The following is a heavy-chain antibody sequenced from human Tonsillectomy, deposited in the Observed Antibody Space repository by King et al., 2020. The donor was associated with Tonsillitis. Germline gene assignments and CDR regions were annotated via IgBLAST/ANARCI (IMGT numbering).Heavy chain of an antibody. CDR2: IYHSGST. D-gene: IGHD3-10*01. CDR3: ARGYYGSGNGLDV. Sequence: QLQESGPGLVKPPGTLSLTCAVSGDSIRTSNWWSWVRQPPGKGLEWIGEIYHSGSTNCNPSLKSRVTISVDKSKNQFSLKLSSVTAADTAGYWCARGYYGSGNGLDVWGQGTTVTVSS. CDR1: GDSIRTSNW. V-gene: IGHV4-4*01. J-gene: IGHJ6*02.